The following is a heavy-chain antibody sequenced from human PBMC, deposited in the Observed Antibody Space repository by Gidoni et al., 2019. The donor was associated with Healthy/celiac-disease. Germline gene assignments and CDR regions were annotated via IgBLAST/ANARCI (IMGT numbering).Heavy chain of an antibody. Sequence: EVQLVESGGGLVQPGGSLRLSCAASGFTFSSYWMSWVRQAPGKGLEWVANIKQDGSEKYYVDSVKGRFTISRDNAKNSLYLQMNSLRAEDTAVYYCARGEIGYCSSTSCSWGDAFDIWGQGTMVTVSS. J-gene: IGHJ3*02. D-gene: IGHD2-2*01. CDR3: ARGEIGYCSSTSCSWGDAFDI. CDR2: IKQDGSEK. CDR1: GFTFSSYW. V-gene: IGHV3-7*01.